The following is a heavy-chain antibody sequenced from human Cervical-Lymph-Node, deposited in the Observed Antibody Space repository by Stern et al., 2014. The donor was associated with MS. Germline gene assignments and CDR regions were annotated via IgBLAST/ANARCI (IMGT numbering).Heavy chain of an antibody. J-gene: IGHJ4*02. Sequence: VQLQESGPGLLKPSETLSLTCTVSGASISGSTYYWGWIRQPPGKGLEWIGSIYYSGSTYYNPSLKSRVTIDVDTSKTQFSLKLSSVTAADTALYYCARNGEHGSYHDFFDNWGQGTLVTVSS. CDR1: GASISGSTYY. V-gene: IGHV4-39*01. CDR3: ARNGEHGSYHDFFDN. D-gene: IGHD1/OR15-1a*01. CDR2: IYYSGST.